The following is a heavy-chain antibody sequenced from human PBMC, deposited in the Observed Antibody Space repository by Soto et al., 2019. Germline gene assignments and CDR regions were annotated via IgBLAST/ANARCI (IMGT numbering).Heavy chain of an antibody. V-gene: IGHV1-8*01. CDR3: ARGLDLSNMVRGVIIPLDV. Sequence: GASVNVSCKASGYTFASYDINWVRQATGQGLEGMGWMNPNSGNTGYAQKFQGRVTMTRNTSISTAYMELSSLRSEDTDVYYCARGLDLSNMVRGVIIPLDVWGKETTVTVSS. D-gene: IGHD3-10*01. CDR2: MNPNSGNT. CDR1: GYTFASYD. J-gene: IGHJ6*04.